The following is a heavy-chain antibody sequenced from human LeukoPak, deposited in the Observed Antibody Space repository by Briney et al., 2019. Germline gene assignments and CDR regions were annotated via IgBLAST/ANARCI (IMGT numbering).Heavy chain of an antibody. CDR3: ARDAPLDYDILTGYPKQYYFDY. CDR2: IYYSGST. CDR1: GGSISSYY. D-gene: IGHD3-9*01. V-gene: IGHV4-59*01. Sequence: SETLSLTCTVSGGSISSYYWSWIRQPPGKGLEWIGYIYYSGSTNYNPPLKSRVTISVDTSKNQFSLKLSSVTAADTAVYYCARDAPLDYDILTGYPKQYYFDYWGQGTLVTVSS. J-gene: IGHJ4*02.